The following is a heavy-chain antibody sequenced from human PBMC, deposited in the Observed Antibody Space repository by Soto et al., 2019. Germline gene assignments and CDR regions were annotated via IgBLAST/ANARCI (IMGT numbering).Heavy chain of an antibody. Sequence: PGKGLEGVSSISSSRSYIYYADSVKGRFTIYRDNAKNSLYLQMNSLRAEDTAVYYCAFFFQAEDGIRDVRSVSAFLLNRSSDL. CDR2: ISSSRSYI. CDR3: AFFFQAEDGIRDVRSVSAFLLNRSSDL. V-gene: IGHV3-21*01. D-gene: IGHD3-10*02. J-gene: IGHJ2*01.